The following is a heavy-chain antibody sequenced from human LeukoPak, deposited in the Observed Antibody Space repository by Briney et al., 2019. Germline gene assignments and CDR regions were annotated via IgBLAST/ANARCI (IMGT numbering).Heavy chain of an antibody. V-gene: IGHV3-20*04. CDR1: GFTFDDYG. D-gene: IGHD3-3*01. CDR3: ARGGISIFGVVIYMDV. Sequence: GGSLRLSCAASGFTFDDYGMSWVRHAPGKGLEWVSGINWNGGSTGYADSVKGRFTISRDNAKNSLSLQMNSLRVEDTALYYCARGGISIFGVVIYMDVWGKGTTVTVSS. CDR2: INWNGGST. J-gene: IGHJ6*03.